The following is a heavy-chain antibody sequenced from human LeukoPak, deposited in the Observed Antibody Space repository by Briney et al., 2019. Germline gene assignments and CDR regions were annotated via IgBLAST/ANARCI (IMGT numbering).Heavy chain of an antibody. CDR3: ARHSGLRSPFDP. V-gene: IGHV4-39*01. CDR2: IYSSGNT. J-gene: IGHJ5*02. CDR1: GGSISTTNYY. Sequence: SETLSLTCAVSGGSISTTNYYWGWIRQPPGRDLEWIGSIYSSGNTYYNPSLESRVTISVDTSKNQLSLKLTSATAADTSVYYCARHSGLRSPFDPWGQGTLVTVSS. D-gene: IGHD3-3*01.